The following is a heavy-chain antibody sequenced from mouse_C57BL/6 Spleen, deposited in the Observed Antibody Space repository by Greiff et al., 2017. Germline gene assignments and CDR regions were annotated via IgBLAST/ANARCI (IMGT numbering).Heavy chain of an antibody. Sequence: QVQLQQSGPGLVAPSPSLSITCTVSGFSLISYGVHWVRQPPGKGLEWLVVIWSDGSTTYNSALKSRLSISKDNSKSQVFLKMNSLQTDDTAMYYCARHARYGYGLYYAMDYWGQGTSVTVSS. CDR2: IWSDGST. CDR1: GFSLISYG. V-gene: IGHV2-6-1*01. CDR3: ARHARYGYGLYYAMDY. D-gene: IGHD2-2*01. J-gene: IGHJ4*01.